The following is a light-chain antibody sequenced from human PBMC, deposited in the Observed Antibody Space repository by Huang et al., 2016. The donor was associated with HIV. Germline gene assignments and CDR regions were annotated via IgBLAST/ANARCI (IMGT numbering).Light chain of an antibody. CDR3: HHYGASQWA. CDR2: DAS. J-gene: IGKJ1*01. Sequence: EIVLTQSPGTLSLSPGGRAIFSGRASQSRNKGVLAWCRQRRGQAPKLLVYDASRRPSDIPDRFVGRGSGTDFTLTINGLDPEDFARYFCHHYGASQWAFGQGTRVEVK. CDR1: QSRNKGV. V-gene: IGKV3-20*01.